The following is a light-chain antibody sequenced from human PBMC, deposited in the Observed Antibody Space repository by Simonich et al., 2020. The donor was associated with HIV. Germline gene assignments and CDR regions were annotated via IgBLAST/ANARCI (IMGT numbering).Light chain of an antibody. J-gene: IGKJ1*01. CDR3: QQYYITPRT. CDR2: WAS. CDR1: QSVLYSSNNKNY. Sequence: DIVMTQSPDSLAVSLGERATIHCKSSQSVLYSSNNKNYLAWYQQKPGQPPKLLIYWASTRESGVPDRFSGSGSGTDFTLTISSLRAEDVAVYYCQQYYITPRTFGQGTKVEIK. V-gene: IGKV4-1*01.